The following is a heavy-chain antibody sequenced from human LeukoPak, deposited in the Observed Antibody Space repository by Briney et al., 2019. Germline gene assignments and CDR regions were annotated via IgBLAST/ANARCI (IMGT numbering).Heavy chain of an antibody. V-gene: IGHV1-3*01. J-gene: IGHJ6*02. CDR2: INAGNGNT. CDR1: GYTFTSYA. Sequence: VASVKVSCKASGYTFTSYAMHWVRQAPGQRLEWMGWINAGNGNTKYSQKFQGRVTITRDTSTSTAYMELRSLRSDDTAVYYCARDWHDSVAGYYYYGMDVWGQGTTVTVSS. D-gene: IGHD6-19*01. CDR3: ARDWHDSVAGYYYYGMDV.